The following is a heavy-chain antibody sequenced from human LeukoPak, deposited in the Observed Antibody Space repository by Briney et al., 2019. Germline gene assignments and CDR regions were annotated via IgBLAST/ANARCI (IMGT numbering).Heavy chain of an antibody. J-gene: IGHJ6*03. CDR2: IYQSGST. Sequence: SETLSLTCAVSGYSISSGYYWGWIRQPPGKGLEWIGIIYQSGSTFYNPSLKTRVTISVDTSKNQFSLTLSSVTAADTAVYYCARIFGSGNENYFYYMDGWRRATTVTVSS. D-gene: IGHD3-10*01. CDR1: GYSISSGYY. V-gene: IGHV4-38-2*01. CDR3: ARIFGSGNENYFYYMDG.